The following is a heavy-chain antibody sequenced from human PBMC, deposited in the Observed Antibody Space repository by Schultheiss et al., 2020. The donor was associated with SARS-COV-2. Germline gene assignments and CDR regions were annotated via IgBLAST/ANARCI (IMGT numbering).Heavy chain of an antibody. CDR3: ARAPNYYGMDV. CDR1: GGSISSSSYY. CDR2: IYYSGST. V-gene: IGHV4-39*01. J-gene: IGHJ6*02. Sequence: SETLSLTCTVSGGSISSSSYYWGWIRQPPGKGLEWIGSIYYSGSTYYNPSLKSRVTISVDTSKNQFSLKLSSVTAADTAVYYCARAPNYYGMDVWGQGTTVTVSS.